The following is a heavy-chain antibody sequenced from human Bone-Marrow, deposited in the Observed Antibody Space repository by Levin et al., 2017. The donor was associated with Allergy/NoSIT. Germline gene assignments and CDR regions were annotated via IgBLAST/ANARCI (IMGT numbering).Heavy chain of an antibody. CDR3: ARDRSTVGCSGGSCEGYFDY. CDR2: IYYSGST. V-gene: IGHV4-31*03. D-gene: IGHD2-15*01. Sequence: SETLSLTCTVSGGSISSGGYYWSWIRQHPGKGLEWIGYIYYSGSTYYNPSLKSRVTISVDTSKNQFSLKLSSVTAADTVVYYCARDRSTVGCSGGSCEGYFDYWGQGTLVTVSS. J-gene: IGHJ4*02. CDR1: GGSISSGGYY.